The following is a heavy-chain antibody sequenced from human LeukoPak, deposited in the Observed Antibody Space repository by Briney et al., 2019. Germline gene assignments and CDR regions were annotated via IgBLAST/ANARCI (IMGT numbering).Heavy chain of an antibody. Sequence: SETLSLTCAVSGYSISSGYYWGWIRQPPGKGLEWIGSIYHSGSTYYSPSLKSRVTISVDTSKNQFSLKLSSVTAADTAVYYCARHDSLLVGYWGQGTLVTVSS. V-gene: IGHV4-38-2*01. D-gene: IGHD2-15*01. J-gene: IGHJ4*02. CDR1: GYSISSGYY. CDR3: ARHDSLLVGY. CDR2: IYHSGST.